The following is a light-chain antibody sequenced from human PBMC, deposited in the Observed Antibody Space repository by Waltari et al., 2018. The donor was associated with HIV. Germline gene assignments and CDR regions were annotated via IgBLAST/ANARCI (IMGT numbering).Light chain of an antibody. CDR1: KLGNQY. Sequence: SYEVTQPPSVSVSPGQTASITCSGPKLGNQYTAWYQQKPGQSPVLVIYEDNKRRSGTPERFSGSNSGDTATLTISGTQAMDEADYYCQAWDSSTVVFGGGTRLTVL. V-gene: IGLV3-1*01. CDR3: QAWDSSTVV. J-gene: IGLJ2*01. CDR2: EDN.